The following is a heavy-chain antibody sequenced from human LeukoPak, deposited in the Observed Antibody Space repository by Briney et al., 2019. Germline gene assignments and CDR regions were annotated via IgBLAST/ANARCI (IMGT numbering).Heavy chain of an antibody. D-gene: IGHD6-25*01. Sequence: GGSLRLSCAASGFTFSNYAMSWVRQAPGKGLEWVSAISGSGDTTYYADSVRGRFSISRDNFDNTLFLQMNSLRAQGTALCYCASQRFSGYTSGWDWYLDLWGRGTLVTVSS. J-gene: IGHJ2*01. CDR2: ISGSGDTT. CDR1: GFTFSNYA. CDR3: ASQRFSGYTSGWDWYLDL. V-gene: IGHV3-23*01.